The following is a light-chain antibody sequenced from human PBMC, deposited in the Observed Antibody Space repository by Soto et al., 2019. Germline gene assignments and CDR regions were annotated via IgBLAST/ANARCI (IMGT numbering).Light chain of an antibody. CDR1: HDIGNS. CDR2: DAY. V-gene: IGKV1-33*01. CDR3: QKSDHLPL. J-gene: IGKJ3*01. Sequence: DIQMTPSPPSLSASVVDRVTITCQASHDIGNSLNWYQDKPGQAPKLVIYDAYNLETGVPSTFSGSGYGTDFTSTISSLRPEDIATYYCQKSDHLPLFGPGTKVDIK.